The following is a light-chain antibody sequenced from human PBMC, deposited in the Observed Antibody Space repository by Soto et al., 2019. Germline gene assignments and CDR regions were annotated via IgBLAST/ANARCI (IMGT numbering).Light chain of an antibody. V-gene: IGLV2-14*01. CDR1: SSDVGGYNY. J-gene: IGLJ2*01. CDR3: SSYTGSSTLGV. Sequence: QSALTQPASVSGSPGQSITISCTGTSSDVGGYNYVSWYQQHPGKAPKLMIFDVTNRPSGVSNRFSGSKSGNTASLTISGLQPEDEADYYCSSYTGSSTLGVFGGGTKLTVL. CDR2: DVT.